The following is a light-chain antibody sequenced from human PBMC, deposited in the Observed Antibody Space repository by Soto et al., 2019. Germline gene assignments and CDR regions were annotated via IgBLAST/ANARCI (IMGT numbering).Light chain of an antibody. Sequence: EIVMTQSPATLSVAPGERATLSCRASQSVSSNLAWYQQKPGQAPRLLIYGASTRATGIPARFSGSGSGTDFTLTISRLEPEDFAVYYCQQYSSSPLTLGGGTKVDIK. CDR2: GAS. V-gene: IGKV3-15*01. J-gene: IGKJ4*01. CDR3: QQYSSSPLT. CDR1: QSVSSN.